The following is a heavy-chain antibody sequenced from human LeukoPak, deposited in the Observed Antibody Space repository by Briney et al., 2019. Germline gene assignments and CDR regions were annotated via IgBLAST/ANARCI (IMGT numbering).Heavy chain of an antibody. CDR1: GFSFSSHG. V-gene: IGHV3-33*01. CDR2: IGSDGSRG. J-gene: IGHJ3*01. Sequence: GGSLRLSCAASGFSFSSHGMHWVRQAPGKGLEWLAVIGSDGSRGSYADSVRGRLTTSRDNSKNMLFLQVSSLRVEDSAVYFCARDDTLPDNGLDAWGQGTMVTVSS. D-gene: IGHD2-8*01. CDR3: ARDDTLPDNGLDA.